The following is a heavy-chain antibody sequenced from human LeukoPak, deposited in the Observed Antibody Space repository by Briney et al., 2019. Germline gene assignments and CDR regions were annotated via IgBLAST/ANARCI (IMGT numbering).Heavy chain of an antibody. CDR3: AREAGTRYYDSSGEDY. CDR1: GFTLSSYA. J-gene: IGHJ4*02. V-gene: IGHV3-23*01. CDR2: TSSSDAGT. Sequence: GGSLRLSCAASGFTLSSYAMSWVRQAPGKGLEWVSATSSSDAGTYYAESVKGRFTISRDNAKNSLYLQMNSLRAEDAAVYYCAREAGTRYYDSSGEDYWGQGTLVTVSS. D-gene: IGHD3-22*01.